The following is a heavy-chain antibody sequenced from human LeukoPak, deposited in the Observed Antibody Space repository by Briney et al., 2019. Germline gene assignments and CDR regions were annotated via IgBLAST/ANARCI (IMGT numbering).Heavy chain of an antibody. CDR3: MSTTGDY. V-gene: IGHV3-7*01. J-gene: IGHJ4*02. CDR2: MKGDGSDR. CDR1: GFTFSTYW. Sequence: GGSLRLSCAASGFTFSTYWMSWVRQAPGRGLEWVANMKGDGSDRFYVDSVKGRFTISRDHAKNSLYLQMNSLRAEDTAVYYCMSTTGDYWGQGTLVTVST. D-gene: IGHD1-26*01.